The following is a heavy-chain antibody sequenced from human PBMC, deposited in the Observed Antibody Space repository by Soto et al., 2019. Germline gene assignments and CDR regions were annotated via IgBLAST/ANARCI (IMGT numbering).Heavy chain of an antibody. CDR2: IIPILGIA. V-gene: IGHV1-69*04. J-gene: IGHJ6*02. CDR3: ARDSPPQWLVRSGFGMDV. Sequence: GASVKVSCKASGGTFSSYTISWVRQAPGQGLEWMGRIIPILGIANYAQKFQGRVTITADKSTSTAYMELSSLRSEDTAVYYCARDSPPQWLVRSGFGMDVWGQGTTVTVSS. CDR1: GGTFSSYT. D-gene: IGHD6-19*01.